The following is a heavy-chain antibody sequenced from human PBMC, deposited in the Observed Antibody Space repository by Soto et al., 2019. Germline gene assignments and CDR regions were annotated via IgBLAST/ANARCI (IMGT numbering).Heavy chain of an antibody. J-gene: IGHJ4*02. Sequence: EVQMVESGGGLVQPGGSLRLSCAASGFIFNNYWMHWVRQVPGKGLMWVSRIQSDGRSIDYADSVKGRFTISRDNAKNTVYLQVNSLRGEDTALYYCARRGGIDHWGQGTLVTLSS. CDR3: ARRGGIDH. CDR1: GFIFNNYW. V-gene: IGHV3-74*01. CDR2: IQSDGRSI.